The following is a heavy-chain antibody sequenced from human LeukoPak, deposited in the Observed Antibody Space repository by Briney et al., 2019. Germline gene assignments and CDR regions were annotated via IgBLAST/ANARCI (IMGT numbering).Heavy chain of an antibody. Sequence: PGRSLRLSCAASGFTFSSYAISWVRQAPGEGLEWMGGIIPIFGTANYAQKFQGRVTITTDESTSTAYMELSSLRSEDTAVYYCASNYPRSRDGYNFRSWDYWGQGTLVTFSS. D-gene: IGHD5-24*01. CDR1: GFTFSSYA. V-gene: IGHV1-69*05. CDR2: IIPIFGTA. J-gene: IGHJ4*02. CDR3: ASNYPRSRDGYNFRSWDY.